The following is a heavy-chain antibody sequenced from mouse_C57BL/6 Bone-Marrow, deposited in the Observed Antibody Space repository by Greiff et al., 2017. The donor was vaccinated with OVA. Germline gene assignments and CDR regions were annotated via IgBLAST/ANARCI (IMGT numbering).Heavy chain of an antibody. D-gene: IGHD1-1*01. Sequence: VKLVESGPGLVQPSQSLSITCTVSGFSLTSYGVHWVRQSPGKGLEWLGVIWRGGSTDYNAAFMSRLSITKDNSKSQVFFKMNSLQADDTAIYYCAKNRYYYGSSYELDYGGQGTTLTVSS. CDR1: GFSLTSYG. CDR3: AKNRYYYGSSYELDY. V-gene: IGHV2-5*01. J-gene: IGHJ2*01. CDR2: IWRGGST.